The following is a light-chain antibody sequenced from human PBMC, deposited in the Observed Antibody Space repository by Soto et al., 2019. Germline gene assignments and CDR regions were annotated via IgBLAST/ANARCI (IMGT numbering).Light chain of an antibody. Sequence: DIQMTQSPSSVSAAVGDRVTITCRASQGISDWLAWYQQKPGRAPKLLIYAASSLQGGVPSRFSGRVSGTEFTPTITSLQAEDYATYYCQQSNSYPWTFGQGTKVDIK. CDR2: AAS. J-gene: IGKJ1*01. CDR3: QQSNSYPWT. CDR1: QGISDW. V-gene: IGKV1-12*01.